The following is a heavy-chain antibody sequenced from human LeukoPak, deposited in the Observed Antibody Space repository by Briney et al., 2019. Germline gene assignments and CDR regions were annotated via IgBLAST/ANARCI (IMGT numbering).Heavy chain of an antibody. Sequence: GGSLRLSCAASGFTFSSYWMHWVRHAPGKGLVWVSRINSDGSSTSYADSVKGRFTISRDNAKNTLYLQMNSLRAEDTAVYYCARVGYYDSRGYDYWGQRTLVTVSS. J-gene: IGHJ4*02. CDR3: ARVGYYDSRGYDY. CDR1: GFTFSSYW. V-gene: IGHV3-74*01. CDR2: INSDGSST. D-gene: IGHD3-22*01.